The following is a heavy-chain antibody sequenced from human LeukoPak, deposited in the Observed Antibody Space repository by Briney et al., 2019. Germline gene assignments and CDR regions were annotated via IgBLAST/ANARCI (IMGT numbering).Heavy chain of an antibody. CDR2: ISAYNGDT. D-gene: IGHD3-10*01. V-gene: IGHV1-18*01. Sequence: GASVKVSCKASGYSFTTYGISWVRQAPGQGLEWMGWISAYNGDTNCAQKLQGRVTMTTDTSTSTVYMELRSLRSDDTAVYYCARVGSGSYYNYFDYWGQGTVVTVSS. CDR1: GYSFTTYG. J-gene: IGHJ4*02. CDR3: ARVGSGSYYNYFDY.